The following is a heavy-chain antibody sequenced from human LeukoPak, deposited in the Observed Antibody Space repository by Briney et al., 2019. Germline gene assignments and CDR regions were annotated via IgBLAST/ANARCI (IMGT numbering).Heavy chain of an antibody. CDR1: GGTFSGYA. V-gene: IGHV1-69*05. CDR2: IIPIFGTA. CDR3: ARASSKEMATIGFDY. J-gene: IGHJ4*02. Sequence: GSSVKVSCKASGGTFSGYAISWVRQAPGQGLEWMGGIIPIFGTANYAQKFQGRVTITTDESTSTAYMELSSLRSEDTAVYYCARASSKEMATIGFDYWGQGTLVTVSS. D-gene: IGHD5-24*01.